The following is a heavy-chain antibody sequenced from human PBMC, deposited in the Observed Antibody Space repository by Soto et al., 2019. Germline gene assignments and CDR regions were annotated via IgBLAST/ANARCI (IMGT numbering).Heavy chain of an antibody. CDR2: IIPIFGTA. D-gene: IGHD2-2*01. CDR3: ARYIRYCSSTSCYPFYYYGMDV. V-gene: IGHV1-69*13. Sequence: SVKVSCKASGGTFSSYAISWVRQAPGQGLEWMGGIIPIFGTANYAQKFKGRVTITADESTSTAYMELSSLRSEDTAVYYCARYIRYCSSTSCYPFYYYGMDVWGQGTTVTVSS. CDR1: GGTFSSYA. J-gene: IGHJ6*02.